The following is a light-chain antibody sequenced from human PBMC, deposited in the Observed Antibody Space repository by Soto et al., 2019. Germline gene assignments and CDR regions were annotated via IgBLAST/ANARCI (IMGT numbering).Light chain of an antibody. V-gene: IGKV1-33*01. CDR3: QQYDNLPLT. J-gene: IGKJ4*01. CDR2: DAS. Sequence: DIQMTQSPSSLSASVGDRVTITFRASQSISSYLNWYQQKPGKAPKLLIYDASNLETGVPSRFSGSGSGTDFTFTISSLQPEDIATYYCQQYDNLPLTFGGGTKVDIK. CDR1: QSISSY.